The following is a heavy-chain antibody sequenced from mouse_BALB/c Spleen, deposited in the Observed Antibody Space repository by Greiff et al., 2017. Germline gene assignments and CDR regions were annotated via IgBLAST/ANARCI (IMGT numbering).Heavy chain of an antibody. CDR2: ISYSGST. D-gene: IGHD1-1*01. CDR1: GYSITSDYA. V-gene: IGHV3-2*02. J-gene: IGHJ1*01. CDR3: AYYGYWYFDV. Sequence: DVQLQESGPGLVKPSQSLSLTCTVTGYSITSDYAWNWIRQFPGNKLEWMGYISYSGSTSYNPSLKSRISITRDTSKNQFFLQLNSVTTEDTATYYCAYYGYWYFDVWGAGTTVTVSS.